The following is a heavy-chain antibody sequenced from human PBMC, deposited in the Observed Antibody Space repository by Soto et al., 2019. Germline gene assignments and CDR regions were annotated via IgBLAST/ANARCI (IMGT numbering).Heavy chain of an antibody. V-gene: IGHV1-46*01. Sequence: ASVKVSCKASGYTFTSYHMHWVRQAPGQGLEWMGIINPSGGSTSYAQKFQGRVTMTRDTSTSTVYMELSSLRSEDTAVYYCARDRDCSGGSCYVFDYWGQGTLVTVSS. CDR1: GYTFTSYH. CDR3: ARDRDCSGGSCYVFDY. D-gene: IGHD2-15*01. J-gene: IGHJ4*02. CDR2: INPSGGST.